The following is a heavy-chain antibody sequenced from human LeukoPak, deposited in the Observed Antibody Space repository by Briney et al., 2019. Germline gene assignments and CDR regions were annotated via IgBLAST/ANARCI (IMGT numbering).Heavy chain of an antibody. V-gene: IGHV4-59*01. CDR2: IYYSGST. CDR3: AREYSSGWYDY. CDR1: GGSFSGYY. D-gene: IGHD6-19*01. J-gene: IGHJ4*02. Sequence: SETLSLTCAVYGGSFSGYYWSWLRQPPGKGLEWIGYIYYSGSTNYNPSLKSRVTISVDTSKNQFSLKLSSVTAADTAVYYCAREYSSGWYDYWGQGTLVTVSS.